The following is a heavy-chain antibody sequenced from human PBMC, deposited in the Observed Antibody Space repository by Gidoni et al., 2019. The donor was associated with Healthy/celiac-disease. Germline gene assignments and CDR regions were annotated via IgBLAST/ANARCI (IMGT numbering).Heavy chain of an antibody. CDR1: GFTFSSYA. Sequence: EVQLLESGGGLVQPGGSLRLSCSASGFTFSSYAMSWVRQAPGKGLEWVSAISVSGGSTYYADSVKGRFTISRDNSKNTLYLQMNSLRAEDTAVYYCAKGVTVTTISGFDPWGQGTLVTVSS. CDR2: ISVSGGST. J-gene: IGHJ5*02. CDR3: AKGVTVTTISGFDP. D-gene: IGHD4-17*01. V-gene: IGHV3-23*01.